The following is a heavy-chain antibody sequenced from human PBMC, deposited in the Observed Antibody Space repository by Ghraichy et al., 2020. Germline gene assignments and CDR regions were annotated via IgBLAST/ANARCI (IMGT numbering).Heavy chain of an antibody. D-gene: IGHD5-18*01. Sequence: GGSLRLSCSASGFTFSSYAMHWVRQAPGKGLEYVSAISSNGGSTYYADSVKGRFTISRDNSKNTLYLQMSSLRAEDTAVYYCVKGWIQLWLDAFDIWGQGTMVTVSS. CDR2: ISSNGGST. J-gene: IGHJ3*02. V-gene: IGHV3-64D*06. CDR1: GFTFSSYA. CDR3: VKGWIQLWLDAFDI.